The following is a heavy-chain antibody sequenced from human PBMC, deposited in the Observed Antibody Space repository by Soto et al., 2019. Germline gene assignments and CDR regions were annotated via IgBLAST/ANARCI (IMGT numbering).Heavy chain of an antibody. V-gene: IGHV5-51*01. CDR3: ARLPVTRARGENYYYYMDV. CDR2: IYPGDSDT. Sequence: GESLKISCKGSGYSFTSYWIGWVRQMPGKGLEWMGIIYPGDSDTRYSPSFQGQVTISADKSISTAYLQWSSLKASDTAMYYCARLPVTRARGENYYYYMDVWGKGTTVTVSS. D-gene: IGHD4-4*01. J-gene: IGHJ6*03. CDR1: GYSFTSYW.